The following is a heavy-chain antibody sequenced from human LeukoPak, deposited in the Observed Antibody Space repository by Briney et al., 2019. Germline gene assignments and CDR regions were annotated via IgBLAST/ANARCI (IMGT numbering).Heavy chain of an antibody. D-gene: IGHD6-13*01. V-gene: IGHV4-59*08. CDR1: GGSINSYY. Sequence: PSETLSLTCTISGGSINSYYWSWIRQPPGKGLEWIGYIYYSGSTNYNPSLKSRVTISVDTSKNQFSLKLSSVTAADTAVYYCARLAAAGSYYYYGMDVWGQGTTVTVSS. CDR2: IYYSGST. CDR3: ARLAAAGSYYYYGMDV. J-gene: IGHJ6*02.